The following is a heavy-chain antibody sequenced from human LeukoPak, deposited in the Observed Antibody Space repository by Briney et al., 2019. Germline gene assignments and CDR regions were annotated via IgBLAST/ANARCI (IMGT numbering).Heavy chain of an antibody. CDR3: ARVRTLEGTTGTTGYYYYYGMDV. V-gene: IGHV4-61*01. CDR1: GGSFSSGSYY. Sequence: PSETLSLTCTVSGGSFSSGSYYRSWLRQPPGKGLKWIGYIYYSGSTNYHPYLKSRVTISVDTSKNQFSLKLSSVTAADTAVYYCARVRTLEGTTGTTGYYYYYGMDVWGQGTTVTVSS. J-gene: IGHJ6*02. CDR2: IYYSGST. D-gene: IGHD1-1*01.